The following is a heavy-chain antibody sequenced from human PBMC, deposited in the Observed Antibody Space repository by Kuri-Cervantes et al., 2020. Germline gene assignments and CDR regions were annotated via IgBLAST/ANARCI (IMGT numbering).Heavy chain of an antibody. CDR3: TRGGVGAPFDD. D-gene: IGHD1-26*01. V-gene: IGHV3-49*03. Sequence: GGSLRLSCTASGFSFGDYAMSWFRQAPGKGLEWVGVIRSKTYGGTTDYAASVKGRFTISRDDSKSIAYLQMNSLKTEDTAVYYCTRGGVGAPFDDWGQGTLVTVSS. CDR2: IRSKTYGGTT. CDR1: GFSFGDYA. J-gene: IGHJ4*02.